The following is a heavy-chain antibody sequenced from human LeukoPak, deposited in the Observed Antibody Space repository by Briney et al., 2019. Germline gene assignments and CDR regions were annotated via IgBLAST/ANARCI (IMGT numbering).Heavy chain of an antibody. D-gene: IGHD3-10*01. CDR2: IYYSGTT. J-gene: IGHJ6*03. CDR1: GGSISTSSYY. CDR3: ARVSYGSGSYYYYMDV. V-gene: IGHV4-39*07. Sequence: SETLSLTCTVSGGSISTSSYYWGWVRQPPGKGLEWIGTIYYSGTTYYNPSLKNRVTISVDTSKNQFSLKLSSVTAADTAVYYCARVSYGSGSYYYYMDVWGKGTTVTVSS.